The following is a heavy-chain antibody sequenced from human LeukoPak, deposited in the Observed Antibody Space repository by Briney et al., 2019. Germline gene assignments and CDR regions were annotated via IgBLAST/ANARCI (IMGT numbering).Heavy chain of an antibody. CDR1: GGSFSGYY. CDR2: INHSGST. V-gene: IGHV4-34*01. J-gene: IGHJ4*02. CDR3: ARVGDCSSTSCLSWFDY. D-gene: IGHD2-2*01. Sequence: PSETLSLTCAVYGGSFSGYYWSWFRQPPGKGLEWIGEINHSGSTNYNPSLKSRVTISVDTSKNQFSLKLSSVTAADTAVYYCARVGDCSSTSCLSWFDYWGQGTLVTVSS.